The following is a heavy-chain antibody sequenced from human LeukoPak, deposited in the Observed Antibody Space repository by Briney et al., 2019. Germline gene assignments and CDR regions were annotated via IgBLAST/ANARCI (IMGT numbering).Heavy chain of an antibody. CDR3: ARALATVIDNWFDP. D-gene: IGHD4-17*01. V-gene: IGHV1-69*13. J-gene: IGHJ5*02. CDR2: IIPIFGTA. CDR1: GGTFSSYA. Sequence: EASVKVSCKASGGTFSSYAISWVRQAPGQGLEWMGGIIPIFGTANYAQKFQGRVTITADESTSTAYMELRSLRSDDTAVYYCARALATVIDNWFDPWGQGTLVTVSS.